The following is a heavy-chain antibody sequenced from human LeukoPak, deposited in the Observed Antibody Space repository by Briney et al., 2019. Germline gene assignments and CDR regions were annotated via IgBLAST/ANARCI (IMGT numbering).Heavy chain of an antibody. CDR3: ARGAGSTTSNDAFDI. Sequence: SETLSLTCGVSGGSISSGSYSWSWIRQPPGKGLAWIGYMFYTGNTYYNPSLKSRVTISVDTSKNQFSLKVSSVTAADTAVYYCARGAGSTTSNDAFDIWGQGTMVTVSS. V-gene: IGHV4-30-4*07. D-gene: IGHD1-1*01. CDR1: GGSISSGSYS. CDR2: MFYTGNT. J-gene: IGHJ3*02.